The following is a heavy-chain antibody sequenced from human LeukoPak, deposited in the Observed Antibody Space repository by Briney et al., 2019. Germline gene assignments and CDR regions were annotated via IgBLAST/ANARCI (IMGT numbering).Heavy chain of an antibody. CDR1: GFTFSSYS. CDR2: ISTSSSYI. J-gene: IGHJ6*04. D-gene: IGHD3-10*02. V-gene: IGHV3-21*01. CDR3: AELGITMIGGV. Sequence: GGSLRLSCTASGFTFSSYSMNWVRQAPGKGLEWVSSISTSSSYIYYADSVKGRFTISRENARNSLYLKMNSLRAEDTAVYYCAELGITMIGGVWGKGTTVTISS.